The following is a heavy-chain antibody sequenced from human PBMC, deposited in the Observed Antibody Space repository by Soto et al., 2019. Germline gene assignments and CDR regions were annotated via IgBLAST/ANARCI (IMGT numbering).Heavy chain of an antibody. J-gene: IGHJ4*02. CDR2: ISPHNFNT. D-gene: IGHD3-9*01. CDR3: ARDEGGYDILNGYYKAHHFDY. Sequence: ASVKVSCKASGYTFTHFYITWVRQAPGQGLEWMGAISPHNFNTNYAQKFRGRVTLTTEKSTNTAYMDLRSLTSDDTAVYYCARDEGGYDILNGYYKAHHFDYWGQGVPVTVSS. V-gene: IGHV1-18*01. CDR1: GYTFTHFY.